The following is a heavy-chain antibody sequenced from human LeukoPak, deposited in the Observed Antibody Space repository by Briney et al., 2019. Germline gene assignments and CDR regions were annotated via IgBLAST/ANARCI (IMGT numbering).Heavy chain of an antibody. Sequence: GGSLRLSCAASGVTFSRNAMSWVRHAPGKGLEWVAYIKQDGTVEHYMDSVKGRFTISRDNAKNSLTLQMNSLRVEDTAVYYCARWAGVTDLWGQGTLVTVSS. V-gene: IGHV3-7*03. CDR3: ARWAGVTDL. CDR1: GVTFSRNA. CDR2: IKQDGTVE. D-gene: IGHD3/OR15-3a*01. J-gene: IGHJ4*02.